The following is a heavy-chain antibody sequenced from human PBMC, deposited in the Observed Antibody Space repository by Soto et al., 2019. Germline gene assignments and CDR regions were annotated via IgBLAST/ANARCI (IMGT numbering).Heavy chain of an antibody. V-gene: IGHV4-34*01. CDR2: INHSAST. J-gene: IGHJ6*02. D-gene: IGHD3-3*01. CDR3: ARNLGDYDFWSGWRPYGMDV. CDR1: GWSFSGYY. Sequence: PTETLDLTCAVYGWSFSGYYWSWIREPTRQGLEWIGEINHSASTNYNPSIKSRVTISVETSKNQFSLKLSSVTDADTAVYYCARNLGDYDFWSGWRPYGMDVWGQGTTVS.